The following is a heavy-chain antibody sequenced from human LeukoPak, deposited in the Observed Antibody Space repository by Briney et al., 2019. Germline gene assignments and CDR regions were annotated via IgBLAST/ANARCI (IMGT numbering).Heavy chain of an antibody. V-gene: IGHV3-23*01. CDR2: ISGSGGST. D-gene: IGHD4-23*01. CDR3: ANDYPTTVVPGRLDY. CDR1: GFTFSSYG. Sequence: GGSLRLSCAASGFTFSSYGMHWVRQAPGKGLEWVSAISGSGGSTYYADSVKGRFTISRDNSKNTLYLQMNSLRAEDTAVYYCANDYPTTVVPGRLDYWGQGTLVTVSS. J-gene: IGHJ4*02.